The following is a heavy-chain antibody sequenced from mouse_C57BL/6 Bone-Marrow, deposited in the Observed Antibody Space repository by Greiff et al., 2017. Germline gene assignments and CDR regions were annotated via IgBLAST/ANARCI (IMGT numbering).Heavy chain of an antibody. Sequence: EVMLVESGGDLVKPGGSLKLSCAASGFTFSSYGMSWVRQTPDKRLEWVATISSGGSYTYYPHSVKGRFTISRDNAKNTLYLQMSSLKSEDTAMYYCAREDGYWYFDVWGTGNTVTVSS. CDR2: ISSGGSYT. V-gene: IGHV5-6*01. CDR1: GFTFSSYG. J-gene: IGHJ1*03. D-gene: IGHD1-1*01. CDR3: AREDGYWYFDV.